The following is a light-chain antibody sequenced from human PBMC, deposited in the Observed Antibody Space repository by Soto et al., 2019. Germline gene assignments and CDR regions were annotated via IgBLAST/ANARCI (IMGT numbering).Light chain of an antibody. J-gene: IGKJ1*01. CDR1: QTVNSR. CDR3: HQRQSWPRT. Sequence: EIVLTQYPATLSSSPGERATLSCRASQTVNSRLAWYQHKPGQAPRLLIYHTSNRATGIPARFSGSGSGTDFTLTISSLEPEDFAVYYCHQRQSWPRTFGQGTKVDIK. V-gene: IGKV3-11*01. CDR2: HTS.